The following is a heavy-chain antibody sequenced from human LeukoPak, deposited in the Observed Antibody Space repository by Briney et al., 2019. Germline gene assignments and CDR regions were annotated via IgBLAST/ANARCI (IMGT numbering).Heavy chain of an antibody. CDR1: SASVSSYY. D-gene: IGHD3-3*01. J-gene: IGHJ4*02. CDR3: ARLALLSYYDFWSY. Sequence: PSETLSLTCTMSSASVSSYYWSWIRQPPGKGLEWIGYIYHSGSTNYNPSLKSRVTISLDTSKNLFSLKLSSVTAADTAVYYCARLALLSYYDFWSYWGQGTLVTVSS. CDR2: IYHSGST. V-gene: IGHV4-59*08.